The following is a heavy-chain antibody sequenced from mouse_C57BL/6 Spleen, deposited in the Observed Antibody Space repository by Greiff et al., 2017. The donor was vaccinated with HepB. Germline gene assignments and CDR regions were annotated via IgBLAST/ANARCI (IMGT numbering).Heavy chain of an antibody. Sequence: VHVKQSGPELVKPGASVKISCKASGYSFTDYNMNWVKQSNGKSLEWIGVINPNYGTTSYNQKFKGKATLTVDQSSSTAYMQLNSLTSEDSAVYYCARSSLHITTVVPWYFDVWGTGTTVTVSS. CDR1: GYSFTDYN. J-gene: IGHJ1*03. CDR3: ARSSLHITTVVPWYFDV. V-gene: IGHV1-39*01. CDR2: INPNYGTT. D-gene: IGHD1-1*01.